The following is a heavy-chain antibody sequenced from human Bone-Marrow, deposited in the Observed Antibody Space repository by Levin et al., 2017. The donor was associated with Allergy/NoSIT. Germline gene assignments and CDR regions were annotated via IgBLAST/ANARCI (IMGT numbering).Heavy chain of an antibody. D-gene: IGHD3-10*01. CDR3: ASSMVQGVITFDY. J-gene: IGHJ4*02. CDR1: GYSISSGYY. V-gene: IGHV4-38-2*01. Sequence: PSETLSLTCAVSGYSISSGYYWGWIRQPPGKGLEWIGSIYHSGSTYYNPSLKSRVTISVDTSKNQFSLKLSSVTAADTAVYYCASSMVQGVITFDYWGQGTLVTVSS. CDR2: IYHSGST.